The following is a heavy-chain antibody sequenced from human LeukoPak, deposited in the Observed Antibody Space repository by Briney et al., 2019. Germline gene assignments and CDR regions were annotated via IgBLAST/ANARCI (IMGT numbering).Heavy chain of an antibody. CDR3: ARAGSGSGWYFDY. D-gene: IGHD6-19*01. V-gene: IGHV1-18*01. Sequence: SVKVSCKASGYDFTSVGITWVRRAPGQGLEWMGWISTYNGNTRYAQKFQGRVAMTPDTSTTTAYMELRGLRFNDTAVYYCARAGSGSGWYFDYWGQGTLVTVSS. CDR2: ISTYNGNT. CDR1: GYDFTSVG. J-gene: IGHJ4*02.